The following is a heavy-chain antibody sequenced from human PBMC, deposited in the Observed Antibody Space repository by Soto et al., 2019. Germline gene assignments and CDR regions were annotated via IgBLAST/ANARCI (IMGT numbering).Heavy chain of an antibody. CDR1: TETFNNYG. CDR3: ARGGQKTVYTSIGP. D-gene: IGHD1-1*01. J-gene: IGHJ5*02. Sequence: ASVKVSCKASTETFNNYGIAWVRQAPGQGLEWMGWISTYNGNTNTYHNKRFQGRFTMTSDSASNTAYLELRSLTPDDTAVYYCARGGQKTVYTSIGPWGQGTLVTVSS. CDR2: ISTYNGNTNT. V-gene: IGHV1-18*04.